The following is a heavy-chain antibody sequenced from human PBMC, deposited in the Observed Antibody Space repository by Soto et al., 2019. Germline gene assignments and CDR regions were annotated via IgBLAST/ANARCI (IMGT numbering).Heavy chain of an antibody. CDR3: VKDLGSTWKRGFDY. J-gene: IGHJ4*02. D-gene: IGHD1-1*01. CDR2: ISGNGGNT. V-gene: IGHV3-64D*08. Sequence: GGSLRLSCSASGFIFSTYAMHWVRQAPGKGLEYVSAISGNGGNTYYADSVKGRFTISRDNSKSTLYLQMSSLRTDDTALYYCVKDLGSTWKRGFDYWGQGTLVTVSS. CDR1: GFIFSTYA.